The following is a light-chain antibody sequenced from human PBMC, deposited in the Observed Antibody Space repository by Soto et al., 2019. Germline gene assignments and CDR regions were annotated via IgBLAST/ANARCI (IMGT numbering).Light chain of an antibody. CDR3: QQYDNLLIT. CDR2: DAS. Sequence: DIQMTQSPSSLSASVGDRVTITRQASQDISDYLNWYQQKPGKAPKFLMYDASNLETGVPSRFSGSGSGTDFTLTISSLQPEDFATYYCQQYDNLLITFGPGTKVDIK. V-gene: IGKV1-33*01. CDR1: QDISDY. J-gene: IGKJ3*01.